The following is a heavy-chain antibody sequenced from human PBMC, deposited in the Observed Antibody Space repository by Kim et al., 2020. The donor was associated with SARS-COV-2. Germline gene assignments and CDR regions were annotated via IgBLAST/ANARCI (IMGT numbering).Heavy chain of an antibody. D-gene: IGHD2-15*01. CDR2: ISWNSGSI. CDR3: AKDIGRYCSGGSCSPLTTH. J-gene: IGHJ4*02. CDR1: GFTFDDYA. V-gene: IGHV3-9*01. Sequence: GGSLRLSCAASGFTFDDYAMHWVRQAPGKGLEWVSGISWNSGSIGYADSVKGRFTISRDNAKNSLYLQMNSLRAEDTALYYCAKDIGRYCSGGSCSPLTTHWGQGTLVTVSS.